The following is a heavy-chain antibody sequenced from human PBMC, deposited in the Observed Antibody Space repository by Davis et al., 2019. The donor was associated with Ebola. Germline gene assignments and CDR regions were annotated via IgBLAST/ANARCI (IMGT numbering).Heavy chain of an antibody. CDR3: ANLKGGYYDSPEDAFDI. J-gene: IGHJ3*02. CDR1: GFTFSSYA. V-gene: IGHV3-23*01. Sequence: PGGSLRLSCAASGFTFSSYAMSWVRQAPGKGLEWVSAISGSGGSTYYADSVKGRFTISRDNSKNTLYLQMNSLRAEDTAVYYCANLKGGYYDSPEDAFDIWGQGTMATVSS. CDR2: ISGSGGST. D-gene: IGHD3-22*01.